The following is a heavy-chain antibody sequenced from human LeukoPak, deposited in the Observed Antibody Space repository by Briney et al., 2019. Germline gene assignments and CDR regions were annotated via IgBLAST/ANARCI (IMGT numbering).Heavy chain of an antibody. J-gene: IGHJ6*03. D-gene: IGHD5-18*01. CDR1: GGSFSGYY. CDR2: INHSGST. Sequence: SETLSLTCAVYGGSFSGYYWSWIRQPPGKGLEWIGEINHSGSTNYNPSLKSRVTISVDTSKNQFSLKLSSVTAADTAVYYCAREGGYSYGYRDYMDVWGKGTTVTISS. CDR3: AREGGYSYGYRDYMDV. V-gene: IGHV4-34*01.